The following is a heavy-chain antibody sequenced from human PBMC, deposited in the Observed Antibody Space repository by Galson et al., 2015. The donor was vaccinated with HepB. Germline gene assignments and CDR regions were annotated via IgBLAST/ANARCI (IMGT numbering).Heavy chain of an antibody. V-gene: IGHV1-69*13. D-gene: IGHD4-17*01. Sequence: SVKVSCKASGVTFSSYAISWVRQAPGQGLEWMGGIIPIFGTANYAQKFQGRVTITADESTSTAYMELSSLRSEDMAVYYCARRGDYMGAFDIWGQGTMVTVSS. CDR1: GVTFSSYA. CDR3: ARRGDYMGAFDI. CDR2: IIPIFGTA. J-gene: IGHJ3*02.